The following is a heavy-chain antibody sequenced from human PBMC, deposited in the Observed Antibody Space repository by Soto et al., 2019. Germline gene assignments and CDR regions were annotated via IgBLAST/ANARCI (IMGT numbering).Heavy chain of an antibody. V-gene: IGHV1-18*01. J-gene: IGHJ4*02. CDR2: ISAYNGNT. CDR3: ASSTVRIYDSSGYYKRSFDY. CDR1: GYTFTSYG. Sequence: ASVKVSCKASGYTFTSYGISWVRQAPGQGLEWMGWISAYNGNTKYTQKLQGRVTMTTDTSTSTGYMELRSLRSDDTAVYYCASSTVRIYDSSGYYKRSFDYWGQGTLVTSPQ. D-gene: IGHD3-22*01.